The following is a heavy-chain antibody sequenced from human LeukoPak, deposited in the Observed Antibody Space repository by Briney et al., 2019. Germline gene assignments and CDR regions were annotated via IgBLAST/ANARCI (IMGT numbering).Heavy chain of an antibody. J-gene: IGHJ6*02. V-gene: IGHV3-48*04. Sequence: PGGSLRLSCAASGFTFSSYSMNWVRQAPGKGLEWVSYISSSSSTIYYADSVKGRFTISRDNAKNSLYLQMNSLRAEDTAVYYCAGGMTTGSDYYYYGMDVWGQGTTVTVSS. CDR3: AGGMTTGSDYYYYGMDV. CDR1: GFTFSSYS. D-gene: IGHD4-11*01. CDR2: ISSSSSTI.